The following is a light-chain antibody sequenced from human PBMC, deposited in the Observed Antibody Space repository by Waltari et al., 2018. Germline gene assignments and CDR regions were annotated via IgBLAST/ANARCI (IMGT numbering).Light chain of an antibody. Sequence: QSVLTQPPSVSGAPGQRVIISCAGSGSNVGAGYDVQWYQQLPGRAPAHLIKGNTHRPSGVPDRCSGSKSGASASLAITGLQAEDEADYYCQSYDSNVGGSVFGAGTKGSVL. CDR3: QSYDSNVGGSV. V-gene: IGLV1-40*01. CDR1: GSNVGAGYD. CDR2: GNT. J-gene: IGLJ1*01.